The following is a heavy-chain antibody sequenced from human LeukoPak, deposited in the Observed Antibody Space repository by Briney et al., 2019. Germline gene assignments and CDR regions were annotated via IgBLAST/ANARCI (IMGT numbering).Heavy chain of an antibody. Sequence: KPGGSLRLSCAASGFTFSSYSMNWVRQAPGKGLEWVSSISSSSSYIYYADSVKGRFTISRDNAKNSLYLQMNSLRAEDTAVYYCAXERGAXXDXSPLAIWGQGTLVTVSS. J-gene: IGHJ4*02. CDR2: ISSSSSYI. D-gene: IGHD3-22*01. CDR1: GFTFSSYS. CDR3: AXERGAXXDXSPLAI. V-gene: IGHV3-21*01.